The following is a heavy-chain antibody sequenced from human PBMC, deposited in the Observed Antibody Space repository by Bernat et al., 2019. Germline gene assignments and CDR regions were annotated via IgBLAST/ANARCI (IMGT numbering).Heavy chain of an antibody. Sequence: QVHVVESGGGVVQPGRSLRLSCAASGFTFTSYGMTWVRQAPGKGLEWVAVIWYDGSNKYYGDSVKGRFTIARDQSKNTVYMQMNSLRVEDTAVYYFARLGSKWYFDYWGQGTLVTVSS. CDR2: IWYDGSNK. CDR3: ARLGSKWYFDY. V-gene: IGHV3-33*01. CDR1: GFTFTSYG. D-gene: IGHD6-13*01. J-gene: IGHJ4*02.